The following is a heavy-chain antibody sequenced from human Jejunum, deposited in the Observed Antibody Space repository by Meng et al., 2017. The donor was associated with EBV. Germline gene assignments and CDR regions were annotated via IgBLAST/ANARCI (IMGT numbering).Heavy chain of an antibody. Sequence: LHWQEVAPGSVNPSEPLSLTCTVSGGSIRSRGYYWGWIRQPPGKGLQWIGSIYDSGTTYYNPSLRSRVTISVDTSKNQFSLKLNSVTAADTAVYYCARAGYCSSTTCPRWFDPWGQGTLVTVSS. CDR3: ARAGYCSSTTCPRWFDP. D-gene: IGHD2-2*01. J-gene: IGHJ5*02. CDR2: IYDSGTT. CDR1: GGSIRSRGYY. V-gene: IGHV4-39*07.